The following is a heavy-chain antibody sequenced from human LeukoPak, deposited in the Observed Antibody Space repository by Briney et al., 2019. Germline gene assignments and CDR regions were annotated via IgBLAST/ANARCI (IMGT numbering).Heavy chain of an antibody. V-gene: IGHV3-74*01. J-gene: IGHJ4*02. Sequence: GGSLRLSCAASGFTFSSHWMHWVRQAPGKGLVWVSRINSDGSSISYADSVKGRFTISRDNSKNTLYLQMNSLGAEDTAVYYCARRNYDSSGYYYQEIDYWGQGTLVTVSS. CDR2: INSDGSSI. CDR3: ARRNYDSSGYYYQEIDY. CDR1: GFTFSSHW. D-gene: IGHD3-22*01.